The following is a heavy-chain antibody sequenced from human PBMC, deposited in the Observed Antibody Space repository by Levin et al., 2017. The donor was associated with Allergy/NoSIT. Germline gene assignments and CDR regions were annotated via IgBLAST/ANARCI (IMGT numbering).Heavy chain of an antibody. CDR3: ARVAGYSYGYYFDY. J-gene: IGHJ4*02. D-gene: IGHD5-18*01. Sequence: SETLSLTCAVSGGSISSGGYSWSWIRQPPGTGLEWIGNIYLSGSTYYNPSLKSRVTISVHRSKNQFSLNLSSVTAADTAVYYCARVAGYSYGYYFDYWGQGTLVTVSS. CDR2: IYLSGST. CDR1: GGSISSGGYS. V-gene: IGHV4-30-2*01.